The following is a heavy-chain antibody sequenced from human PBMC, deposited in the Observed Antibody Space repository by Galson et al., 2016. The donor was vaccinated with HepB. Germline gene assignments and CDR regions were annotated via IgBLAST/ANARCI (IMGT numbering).Heavy chain of an antibody. Sequence: QSGAEVKKPVESLQISCKASGYSFTTYWIGWVRQVPGKGLEWVGIIYPGDSDTRYSPSFQGQVTISADRSISTAYLQWSSLKASDTAMYYCARRKNYAPDYWGQGTLVTVSS. CDR2: IYPGDSDT. CDR3: ARRKNYAPDY. J-gene: IGHJ4*02. D-gene: IGHD1-7*01. V-gene: IGHV5-51*01. CDR1: GYSFTTYW.